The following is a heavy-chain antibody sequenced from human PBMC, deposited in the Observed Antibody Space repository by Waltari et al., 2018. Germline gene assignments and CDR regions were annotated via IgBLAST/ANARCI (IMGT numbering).Heavy chain of an antibody. CDR3: ARDWRSSGWYFDFDY. CDR2: IIPILGIA. CDR1: GGTFSSYT. J-gene: IGHJ4*02. D-gene: IGHD6-19*01. Sequence: QVQLVQSGAEVKKPGSSVKVSCKASGGTFSSYTISWVRQAPGQGLEWMGRIIPILGIANYAQKFQGRVTITADKSTSTAYMELNSLRAEDTAIYYCARDWRSSGWYFDFDYWGQGTLVTVSS. V-gene: IGHV1-69*08.